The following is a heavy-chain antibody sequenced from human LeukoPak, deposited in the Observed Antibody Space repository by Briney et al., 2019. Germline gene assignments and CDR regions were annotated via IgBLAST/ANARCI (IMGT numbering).Heavy chain of an antibody. V-gene: IGHV3-23*01. J-gene: IGHJ4*01. Sequence: GVSLRLSCAASGFTFSNSAMSWVRQAPGKGLEWVSTLSGSGITTYYADSVKGRFTISRDNSKNTLYLQMNTLRAEDSALYYCAKGIYSSGWSYFDYWGHGTLVTVSS. CDR3: AKGIYSSGWSYFDY. D-gene: IGHD6-19*01. CDR1: GFTFSNSA. CDR2: LSGSGITT.